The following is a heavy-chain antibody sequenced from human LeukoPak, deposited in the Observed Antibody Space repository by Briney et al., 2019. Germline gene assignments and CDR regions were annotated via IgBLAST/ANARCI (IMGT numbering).Heavy chain of an antibody. V-gene: IGHV3-7*01. J-gene: IGHJ4*02. Sequence: PGGSLRLSCATSGFTFSGYWMSWVRQAPGKGLEGVANIKQDGSERYYVDSVKGRFTISRDNAKNSLYLQMNGLRAEDTAVYYCATNAATGIIDYWGQGILVTVSS. D-gene: IGHD6-13*01. CDR2: IKQDGSER. CDR3: ATNAATGIIDY. CDR1: GFTFSGYW.